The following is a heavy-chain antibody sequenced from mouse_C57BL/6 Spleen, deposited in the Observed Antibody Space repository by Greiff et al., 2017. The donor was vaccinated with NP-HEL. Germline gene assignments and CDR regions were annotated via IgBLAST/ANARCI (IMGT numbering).Heavy chain of an antibody. CDR2: ISSGSSTI. D-gene: IGHD2-5*01. J-gene: IGHJ2*01. Sequence: EVMLVESGGGLVKPGGSLKLSCAASGFTFSDYGMHWVRQAPEKGLEWVAYISSGSSTIYYAATVKGRFTISRDNAKNTLFLQITSLRSEDTAMYYCARGDCSNYVGCRGQGTTLTVSS. V-gene: IGHV5-17*01. CDR1: GFTFSDYG. CDR3: ARGDCSNYVGC.